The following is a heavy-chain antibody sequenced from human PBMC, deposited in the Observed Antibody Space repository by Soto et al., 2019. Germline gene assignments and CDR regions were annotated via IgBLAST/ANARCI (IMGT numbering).Heavy chain of an antibody. J-gene: IGHJ6*02. V-gene: IGHV3-23*01. CDR1: GFTFSSYA. D-gene: IGHD5-12*01. CDR2: ISGSGGST. CDR3: AKDRLRAYYYYGMDV. Sequence: GGSLRLSCAASGFTFSSYAMSWVRQAPGKGLEWVSAISGSGGSTYYADSVKGRFTISRDNSKNTLYLQMNSLRAEDTAVYYCAKDRLRAYYYYGMDVRGQGITVTVSS.